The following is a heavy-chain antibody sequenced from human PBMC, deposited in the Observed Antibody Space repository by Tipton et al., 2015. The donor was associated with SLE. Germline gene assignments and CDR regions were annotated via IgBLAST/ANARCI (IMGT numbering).Heavy chain of an antibody. CDR2: IYYSGRT. V-gene: IGHV4-59*01. Sequence: TLSLTCTVSGGYISSYYWSWIRQPPGKGLEWIGYIYYSGRTNYNPSLKSRVTISVDTSKNQFSLKLSSVTAADTAVYYCARGGDYDDYWGQGTLVTVSS. D-gene: IGHD4-17*01. CDR3: ARGGDYDDY. J-gene: IGHJ4*02. CDR1: GGYISSYY.